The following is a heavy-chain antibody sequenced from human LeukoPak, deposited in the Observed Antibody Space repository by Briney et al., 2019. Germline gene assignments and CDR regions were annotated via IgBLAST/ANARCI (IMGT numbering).Heavy chain of an antibody. D-gene: IGHD3-10*01. CDR1: GFSFSSYW. J-gene: IGHJ4*02. Sequence: GGSLRLSCAASGFSFSSYWMHWVRQAPGKGLVWVSRINSDGNSTTDADSVKGRFTSSRDNAKNTLYLQMNSLRAEDTAVYYCARSWGVRGVNLDYWGQGTLVTVSS. CDR2: INSDGNST. CDR3: ARSWGVRGVNLDY. V-gene: IGHV3-74*01.